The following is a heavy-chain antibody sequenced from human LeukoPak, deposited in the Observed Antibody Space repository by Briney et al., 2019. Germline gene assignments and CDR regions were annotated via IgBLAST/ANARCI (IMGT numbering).Heavy chain of an antibody. CDR2: FDPEDGET. Sequence: ASVKVSCKVSGYTLTELSLHWVRQAPGKGLEWMGGFDPEDGETIYAQKFQGRVTMTEDTSTDTAYMGLSSLRSEDTAVYYCATLRTVTFRGPNWFDPWGRGTLVTVSS. CDR1: GYTLTELS. J-gene: IGHJ5*02. D-gene: IGHD4-17*01. CDR3: ATLRTVTFRGPNWFDP. V-gene: IGHV1-24*01.